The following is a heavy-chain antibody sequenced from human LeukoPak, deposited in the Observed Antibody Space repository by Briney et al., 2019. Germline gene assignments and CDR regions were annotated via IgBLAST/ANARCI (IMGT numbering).Heavy chain of an antibody. CDR1: GYTFTGYY. CDR2: INPNSGGT. J-gene: IGHJ3*02. D-gene: IGHD3-22*01. Sequence: GASVKVSCKASGYTFTGYYMHWVRQAPGQGLEWMGWINPNSGGTNYAQKFQGRVTMTRDTSISTAYMELSRLRSDDTAVYYCARGLYYYDSSGYLESDAFDIWGQGTMVTVSS. CDR3: ARGLYYYDSSGYLESDAFDI. V-gene: IGHV1-2*02.